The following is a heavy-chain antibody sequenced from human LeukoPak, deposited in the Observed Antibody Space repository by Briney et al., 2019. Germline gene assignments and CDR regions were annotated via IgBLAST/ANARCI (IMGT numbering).Heavy chain of an antibody. J-gene: IGHJ4*02. CDR3: AREILGGFNPGAY. CDR2: IHRSGSP. V-gene: IGHV4-4*02. CDR1: LDSTTSSF. Sequence: SETLSLTCTVSLDSTTSSFWSWVRQPPGKGLEWIGEIHRSGSPNYNPSLQSRVTIPIDRSRNQIVLELSSVTAADTAVYYCAREILGGFNPGAYWGQGTLVTVSS. D-gene: IGHD1-14*01.